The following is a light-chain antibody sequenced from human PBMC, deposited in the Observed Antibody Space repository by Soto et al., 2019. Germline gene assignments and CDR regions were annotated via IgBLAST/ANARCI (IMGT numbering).Light chain of an antibody. CDR1: QCVSSSY. J-gene: IGKJ5*01. CDR3: QQYGSSPIT. V-gene: IGKV3-20*01. Sequence: EFVLTQSPGTLSLSAGERSTLSFRASQCVSSSYLALYQQKPGQAPRLLIYGASSRATGIPDRFSGSGSGTDFTLTISRLEPEDFAVYYCQQYGSSPITFGQGTRLEIK. CDR2: GAS.